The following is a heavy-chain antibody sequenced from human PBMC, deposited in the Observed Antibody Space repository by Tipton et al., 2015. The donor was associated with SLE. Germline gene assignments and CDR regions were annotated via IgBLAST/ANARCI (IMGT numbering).Heavy chain of an antibody. CDR1: GGSISSHY. CDR3: ARGGDIVATIFHY. CDR2: IYYSGST. Sequence: TLSLTCTVSGGSISSHYWSWIRQPPGKGLEWIGYIYYSGSTNYNPPPKSRVTISVDTSKNQFSLKLSSVTAADTAVYYCARGGDIVATIFHYWGQGTLVPVSS. J-gene: IGHJ4*02. D-gene: IGHD5-12*01. V-gene: IGHV4-59*11.